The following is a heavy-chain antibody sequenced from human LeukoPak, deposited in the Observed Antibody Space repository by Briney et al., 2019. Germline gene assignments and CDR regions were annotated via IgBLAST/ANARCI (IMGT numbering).Heavy chain of an antibody. CDR2: MSGSGAKT. CDR3: ADLRFLEWLSRGGGMDV. V-gene: IGHV3-23*01. CDR1: GFSVSTYA. J-gene: IGHJ6*02. Sequence: GGSLRLSCAVSGFSVSTYAMSWVRQAPGKGLEWVSSMSGSGAKTNYADSVKGRFTISRDNSKNTLYLHMNSLRAEDTAVYYCADLRFLEWLSRGGGMDVWGRGTTVTVSS. D-gene: IGHD3-3*01.